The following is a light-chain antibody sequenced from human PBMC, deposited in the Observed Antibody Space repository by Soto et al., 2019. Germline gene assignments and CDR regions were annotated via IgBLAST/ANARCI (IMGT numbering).Light chain of an antibody. V-gene: IGKV1-33*01. CDR1: QDINKY. CDR3: QQSENGPLS. CDR2: DAS. J-gene: IGKJ4*01. Sequence: DIPMTQSPSSLSASVGARITITCQASQDINKYLNWYQQKLGKAPKLLIYDASNLQRGVPSRFSGSGSGTHFSLSISSLHPEDIATYYCQQSENGPLSFGGGTKVEIK.